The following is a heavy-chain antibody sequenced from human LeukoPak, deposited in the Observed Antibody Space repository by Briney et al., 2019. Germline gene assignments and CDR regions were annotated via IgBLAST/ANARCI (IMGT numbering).Heavy chain of an antibody. CDR2: INPSGGFT. Sequence: ASVKVSCKASGYTFTSYYMHWVRQAPGQGLEWMGIINPSGGFTSYAQKLQGRVTVTRDMSTSTVYMELSNLRSEDTAVYYCARDQSGEWELLSGWWFDPWGQGTPVTVSS. CDR1: GYTFTSYY. CDR3: ARDQSGEWELLSGWWFDP. D-gene: IGHD1-26*01. V-gene: IGHV1-46*01. J-gene: IGHJ5*02.